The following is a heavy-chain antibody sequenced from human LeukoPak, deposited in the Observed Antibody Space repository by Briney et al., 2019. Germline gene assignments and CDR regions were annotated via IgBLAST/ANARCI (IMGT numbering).Heavy chain of an antibody. J-gene: IGHJ4*02. D-gene: IGHD5-12*01. V-gene: IGHV3-23*01. CDR1: GFTFSSYA. CDR3: AKDHKWLRSGLN. Sequence: PGGSLKLSCAASGFTFSSYAMSWVRQAPGKGLEWVSAISGSGGSTYYADSVKGRFTISRDNSKNTLYLQMNSLRAEDTAVYYCAKDHKWLRSGLNWGQGTLVTVSS. CDR2: ISGSGGST.